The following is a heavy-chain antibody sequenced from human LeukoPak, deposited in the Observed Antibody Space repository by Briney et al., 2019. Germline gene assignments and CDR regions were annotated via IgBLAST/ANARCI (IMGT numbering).Heavy chain of an antibody. CDR1: GYTFTSYD. J-gene: IGHJ4*02. CDR3: ARRVTYYDILTGYWYYFDY. V-gene: IGHV1-8*03. D-gene: IGHD3-9*01. Sequence: GASVKVSCKASGYTFTSYDINWVRQATGQGLEWMGWMNPNSGNTGYAQKFQGRVTITRNTSISTAYMELSSLRSEDTAVYYCARRVTYYDILTGYWYYFDYWGQGTLVTVSS. CDR2: MNPNSGNT.